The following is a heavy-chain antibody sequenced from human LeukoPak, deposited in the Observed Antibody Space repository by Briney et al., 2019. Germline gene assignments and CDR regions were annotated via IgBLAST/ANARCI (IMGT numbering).Heavy chain of an antibody. V-gene: IGHV3-48*03. CDR3: ARAGKVSTHLSTTVTYFDY. CDR2: ISSSGSTI. Sequence: GGSLRLSCAASGFTFSSYEMNWVRQAPGKGLEWVSYISSSGSTIYYADSVKGRFTISRDNAKNSLYLQMNSLRAEDTAVYYCARAGKVSTHLSTTVTYFDYWGQGTLVTVSS. J-gene: IGHJ4*02. CDR1: GFTFSSYE. D-gene: IGHD4-17*01.